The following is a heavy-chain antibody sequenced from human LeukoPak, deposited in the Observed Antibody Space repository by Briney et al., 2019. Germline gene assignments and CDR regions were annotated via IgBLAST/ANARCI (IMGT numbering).Heavy chain of an antibody. V-gene: IGHV5-51*01. D-gene: IGHD1-26*01. CDR1: GYSFTSYW. CDR3: AKVGASSSSDY. J-gene: IGHJ4*02. Sequence: GESLKVSCQASGYSFTSYWIAWVRQMPGQGLEWMGIIYPRDSDARYSPSFQGQVTISADKSISTAYLQWSSLKASDTAMYYCAKVGASSSSDYWGQGTLVTVSS. CDR2: IYPRDSDA.